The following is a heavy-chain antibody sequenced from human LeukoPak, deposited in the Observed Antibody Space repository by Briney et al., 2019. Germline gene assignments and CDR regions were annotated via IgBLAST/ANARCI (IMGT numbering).Heavy chain of an antibody. J-gene: IGHJ2*01. V-gene: IGHV3-21*01. D-gene: IGHD1-1*01. Sequence: NPGGSLRLSCAASGFTFSSYSMNWVRQAPGKGLEWVSSISSSRSYIYYVDSVKGRFTIPRDNAKNSLYLQMNSLRAEDTAVYYCARDLPDEVPSFDLWGRGTLVTVSS. CDR3: ARDLPDEVPSFDL. CDR2: ISSSRSYI. CDR1: GFTFSSYS.